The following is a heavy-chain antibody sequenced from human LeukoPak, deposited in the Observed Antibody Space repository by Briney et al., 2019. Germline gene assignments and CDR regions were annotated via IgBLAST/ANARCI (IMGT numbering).Heavy chain of an antibody. CDR2: ISGSSLST. Sequence: PRGSLRLSCTASGFTFSSHAMTWVRQAPGKGLEWVSSISGSSLSTYYADSVKGRFTISRANSKNTVYLQMNSLRAEDTAVYYCAARNGGPYYFDYWGQGALVTVSS. CDR1: GFTFSSHA. V-gene: IGHV3-23*01. J-gene: IGHJ4*02. CDR3: AARNGGPYYFDY. D-gene: IGHD7-27*01.